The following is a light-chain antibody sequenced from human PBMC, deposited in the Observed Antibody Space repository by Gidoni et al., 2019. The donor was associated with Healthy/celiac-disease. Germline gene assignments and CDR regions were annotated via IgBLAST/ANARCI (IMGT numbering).Light chain of an antibody. CDR2: AAS. Sequence: AIQMTQSPSSLSASVGDRVTITCRASQGIRNDLGWYQQKPGKAPKLLICAASSLQSGDPSRFSGSGSGTDFTLTISSLQPEDFATYYCLQDYNYPWTFGQGTKVEIK. V-gene: IGKV1-6*01. CDR1: QGIRND. CDR3: LQDYNYPWT. J-gene: IGKJ1*01.